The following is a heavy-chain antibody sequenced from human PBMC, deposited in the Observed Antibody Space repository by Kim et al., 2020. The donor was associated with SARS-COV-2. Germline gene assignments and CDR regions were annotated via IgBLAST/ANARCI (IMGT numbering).Heavy chain of an antibody. CDR3: AKDRPYDFWSGYYTGYFDY. Sequence: GGSLRLSCAASGFTFSSYAMHWVRQAPGKGLEWVAVIWYDGSNKYYADSVKGRFTISRDNSKNTLYLQMNSLRAEDTAVYYCAKDRPYDFWSGYYTGYFDYWGQGTLVTVSS. CDR1: GFTFSSYA. V-gene: IGHV3-33*06. D-gene: IGHD3-3*01. J-gene: IGHJ4*02. CDR2: IWYDGSNK.